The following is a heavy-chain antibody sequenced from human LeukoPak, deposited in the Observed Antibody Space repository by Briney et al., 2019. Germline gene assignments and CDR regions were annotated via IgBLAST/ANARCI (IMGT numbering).Heavy chain of an antibody. V-gene: IGHV4-59*01. CDR3: AREVGATY. J-gene: IGHJ4*02. CDR2: IYYNGST. D-gene: IGHD1-26*01. Sequence: SETLSLTCTVSGGSISSYYWSWIRQPPGKGLEWIGYIYYNGSTNYNPSLKSRVTISVDTSKNQFSLKLSSVTAADTAVYYCAREVGATYWGQGTLVTVSS. CDR1: GGSISSYY.